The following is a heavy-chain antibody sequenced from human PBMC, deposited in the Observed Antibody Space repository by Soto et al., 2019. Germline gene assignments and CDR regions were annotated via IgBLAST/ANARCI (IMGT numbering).Heavy chain of an antibody. CDR2: FCYTGST. CDR3: AKSHYDSSGYYIIDH. Sequence: SETLSLTCTVSGGSISGRSWSWVRQSPGRGLEWIGYFCYTGSTNYNPSLKSRVTISVDRSKTQCSLKLTSVTAADTAVYYCAKSHYDSSGYYIIDHWGQGTLVTVSS. V-gene: IGHV4-59*01. J-gene: IGHJ5*02. CDR1: GGSISGRS. D-gene: IGHD3-22*01.